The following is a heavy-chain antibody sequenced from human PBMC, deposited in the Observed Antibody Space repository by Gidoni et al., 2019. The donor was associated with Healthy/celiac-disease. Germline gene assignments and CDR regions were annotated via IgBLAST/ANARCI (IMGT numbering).Heavy chain of an antibody. CDR3: ARHRIAAAGWFDP. J-gene: IGHJ5*02. CDR2: IHAGNGNT. CDR1: GYTFTSYA. D-gene: IGHD6-13*01. V-gene: IGHV1-3*01. Sequence: QVQLVQSGAEVKKPGASVKVSCKASGYTFTSYAMHWVRQAPGQRLEWMGWIHAGNGNTKYSQKFQGRVTITRDTSASTAYMELSSLRSEDTAVYYCARHRIAAAGWFDPWGQGTLVTVSS.